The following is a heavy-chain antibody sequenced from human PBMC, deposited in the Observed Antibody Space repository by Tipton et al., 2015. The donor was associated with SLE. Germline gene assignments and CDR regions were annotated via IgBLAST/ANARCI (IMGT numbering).Heavy chain of an antibody. CDR2: VYYTGNT. CDR1: GDSISSSSYY. Sequence: PGLVKPSETLSLTCIVSGDSISSSSYYWGWIRQPPGKGLEWVGTVYYTGNTFYNPSLKSRVTISLDTSRNQFSLQVSSVTAADTAVYYCTRGVSGYFYYNYMDVWGKGTTVAVSS. J-gene: IGHJ6*03. CDR3: TRGVSGYFYYNYMDV. V-gene: IGHV4-39*07.